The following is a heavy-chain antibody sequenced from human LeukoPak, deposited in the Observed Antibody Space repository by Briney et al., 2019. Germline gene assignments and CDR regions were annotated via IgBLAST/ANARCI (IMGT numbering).Heavy chain of an antibody. D-gene: IGHD2-2*01. CDR1: GFSFSRYS. CDR3: ARGRGCSSMSCYPDY. CDR2: ISPSSSYI. J-gene: IGHJ4*02. V-gene: IGHV3-21*01. Sequence: GGSLRLSCAASGFSFSRYSINWVRQAPGKGLEWVSSISPSSSYIYYADSVKGRFTISRDNAKNSLYLQMNSLRAEDTAVYYCARGRGCSSMSCYPDYWGQGTLVTVPS.